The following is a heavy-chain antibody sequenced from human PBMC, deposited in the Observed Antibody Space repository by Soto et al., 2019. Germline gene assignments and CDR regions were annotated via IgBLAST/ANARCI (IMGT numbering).Heavy chain of an antibody. CDR2: IHHSGST. D-gene: IGHD5-18*01. CDR1: GYSISSGYY. CDR3: ARTAMVGVDY. J-gene: IGHJ4*02. Sequence: SETLSLTCAVSGYSISSGYYWGWIRQPPGKGLEWIGSIHHSGSTYYNPSLKSRVTISVDTSKNQFSLKLSSVTAADTAVYYCARTAMVGVDYWGQGTLVTVSS. V-gene: IGHV4-38-2*01.